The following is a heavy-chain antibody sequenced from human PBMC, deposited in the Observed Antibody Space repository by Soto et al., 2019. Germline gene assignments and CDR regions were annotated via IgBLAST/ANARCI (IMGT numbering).Heavy chain of an antibody. CDR2: IYWDDDK. J-gene: IGHJ4*02. V-gene: IGHV2-5*02. CDR1: GFSLTTSGVG. D-gene: IGHD3-3*01. CDR3: SERGRLTVFGFVTTTAIYFDF. Sequence: QITLNESGPTVVRPTETLTLTCRFSGFSLTTSGVGVGWIRQSPGKAPEWLALIYWDDDKRYSASLKSRLTITKDTSKKLGALTVSVLVPTGPTSHYRSERGRLTVFGFVTTTAIYFDFWGQGTPVAVSS.